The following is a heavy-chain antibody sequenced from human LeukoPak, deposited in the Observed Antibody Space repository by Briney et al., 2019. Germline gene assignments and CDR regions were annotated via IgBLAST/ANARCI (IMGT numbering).Heavy chain of an antibody. CDR3: ARGYSYGYHY. Sequence: SETLSLTCAVYGGSFSSYYWSWIRQPPVKGLEWIGEINHSGSTNYNPSLKSRVTISVDASKNQFSLKLSSVTAADTAVYYCARGYSYGYHYWGQGTLVTVSS. J-gene: IGHJ4*02. D-gene: IGHD5-18*01. CDR1: GGSFSSYY. V-gene: IGHV4-34*01. CDR2: INHSGST.